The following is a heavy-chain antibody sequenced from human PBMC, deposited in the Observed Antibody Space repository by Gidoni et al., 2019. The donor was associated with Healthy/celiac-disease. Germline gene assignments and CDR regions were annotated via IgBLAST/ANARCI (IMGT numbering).Heavy chain of an antibody. CDR3: ARDPRIAAAGPHFDY. J-gene: IGHJ4*02. CDR1: GGSISSYY. D-gene: IGHD6-13*01. Sequence: QVQLQESGPGLVKPSETLSLTCTVSGGSISSYYWSWIRQPAGKGLEWIGRIYTSGSTNYNPSLKSRVTMSVDTSKNQFSLKLSSVTAADTAVYYCARDPRIAAAGPHFDYWGQGTLVTVSS. CDR2: IYTSGST. V-gene: IGHV4-4*07.